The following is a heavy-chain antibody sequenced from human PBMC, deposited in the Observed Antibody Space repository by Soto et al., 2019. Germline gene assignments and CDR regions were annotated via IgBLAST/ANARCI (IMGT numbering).Heavy chain of an antibody. V-gene: IGHV3-21*01. D-gene: IGHD1-26*01. CDR1: GFTFSSYS. Sequence: GGSLRLSCAASGFTFSSYSMNWVRQAPGKGLEWVSSISSSSSYIYYADSVKGRFTISRDNAKNSLYLQMNSLRAEDTAVYYCATLSGSTAGWDHYGMDVWGQGTSVTVSS. J-gene: IGHJ6*02. CDR2: ISSSSSYI. CDR3: ATLSGSTAGWDHYGMDV.